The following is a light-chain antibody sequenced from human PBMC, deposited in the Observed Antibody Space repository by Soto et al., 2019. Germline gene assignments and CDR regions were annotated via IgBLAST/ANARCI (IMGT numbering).Light chain of an antibody. Sequence: EIVLTQSPGTLSLSPGERATLSCRASQSVSRNYLAWYQQKPGQAPRLLIYAASSGISGIPDRFSGSGSGTDFTLTISRLEPEDFAVYHCQQYGSAPRTFGQGTKVEIK. J-gene: IGKJ1*01. CDR3: QQYGSAPRT. V-gene: IGKV3-20*01. CDR2: AAS. CDR1: QSVSRNY.